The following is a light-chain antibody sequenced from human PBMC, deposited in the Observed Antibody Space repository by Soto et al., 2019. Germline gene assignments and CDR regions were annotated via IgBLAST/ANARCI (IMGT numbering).Light chain of an antibody. V-gene: IGKV3-15*01. J-gene: IGKJ1*01. CDR1: QSVSRN. CDR3: QQYNNWPRT. Sequence: EIVVTQSLATLSVSPGERLTLSSRASQSVSRNLAWYQQKPGQTPRLLIYDASTGATGIPARFSGSGSGTEFTLTISSLQSEDFAVYYCQQYNNWPRTFGQGTKVE. CDR2: DAS.